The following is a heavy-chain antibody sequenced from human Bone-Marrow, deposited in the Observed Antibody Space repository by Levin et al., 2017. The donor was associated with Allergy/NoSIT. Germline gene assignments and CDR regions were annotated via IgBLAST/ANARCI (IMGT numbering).Heavy chain of an antibody. CDR3: AKLLPWLVLTAPFDY. CDR2: ISYGGSDK. V-gene: IGHV3-30*18. D-gene: IGHD6-19*01. CDR1: GFTFSNYG. Sequence: PGGSLRLSCAVSGFTFSNYGMHWVRQAPGKGLEWVALISYGGSDKDYADSVKGRFTISRDSSKNTLYLQMNSLRAEDTAVYYCAKLLPWLVLTAPFDYWGQGTLVTVSS. J-gene: IGHJ4*02.